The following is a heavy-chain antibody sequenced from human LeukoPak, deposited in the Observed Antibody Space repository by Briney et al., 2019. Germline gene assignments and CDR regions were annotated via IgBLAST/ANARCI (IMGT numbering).Heavy chain of an antibody. Sequence: KPSETLSLTCSVSGGSIRSSGYFWGWIRQPPGKALEWIGSIYYGGTTYYNPSLKSRVTISVDTSKKQFSLKLSSVTAADTAFYYCARQRDYYDSSGQSDFDSWGQGALVTVSS. J-gene: IGHJ4*02. V-gene: IGHV4-39*01. CDR2: IYYGGTT. CDR1: GGSIRSSGYF. CDR3: ARQRDYYDSSGQSDFDS. D-gene: IGHD3-22*01.